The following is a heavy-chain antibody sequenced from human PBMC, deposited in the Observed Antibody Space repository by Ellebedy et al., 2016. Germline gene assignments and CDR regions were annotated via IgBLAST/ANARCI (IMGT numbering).Heavy chain of an antibody. Sequence: GESLKISXAASGFTFSDYYMSWIRQAPGKGLEWVSYISSSGSTIYYADSVKGRFTISRDNAKNSLYLQMNSLRAEDTAVYYCARYQLPPLDYWGQGTLVTVSS. CDR3: ARYQLPPLDY. J-gene: IGHJ4*02. CDR1: GFTFSDYY. V-gene: IGHV3-11*01. D-gene: IGHD2-2*01. CDR2: ISSSGSTI.